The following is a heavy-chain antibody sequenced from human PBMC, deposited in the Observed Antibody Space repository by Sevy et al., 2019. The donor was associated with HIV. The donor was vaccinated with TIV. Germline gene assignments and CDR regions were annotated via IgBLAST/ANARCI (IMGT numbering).Heavy chain of an antibody. Sequence: GESLKISCKGSEYSFRTYWIGWVRQMPGKGLEWMGLIYPHDSDTRYSPSFQGQVTISADKSINTAYLQWNSLRASDSAMYYCARHHASYGVTGYYYYSGLDVWGQRTTVTVSS. D-gene: IGHD4-17*01. CDR3: ARHHASYGVTGYYYYSGLDV. J-gene: IGHJ6*02. CDR2: IYPHDSDT. V-gene: IGHV5-51*01. CDR1: EYSFRTYW.